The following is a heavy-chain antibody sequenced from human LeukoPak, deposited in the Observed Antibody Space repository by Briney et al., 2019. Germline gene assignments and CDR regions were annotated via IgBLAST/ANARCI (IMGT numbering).Heavy chain of an antibody. CDR2: ICYSGNT. CDR3: ARDYAFDI. J-gene: IGHJ3*02. V-gene: IGHV4-59*01. Sequence: PSETLSLTCTVSGDSISSYYWSWIRQPPGKGLEWIGCICYSGNTNYNPSLKSRVTISIDTSKNQFSLKLSSVTAADTAVYYCARDYAFDIWGQGTMVTVSS. CDR1: GDSISSYY.